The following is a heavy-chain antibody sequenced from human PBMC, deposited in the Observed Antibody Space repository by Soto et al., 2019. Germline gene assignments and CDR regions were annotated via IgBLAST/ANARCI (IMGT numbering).Heavy chain of an antibody. CDR3: ARADYYGSGSYPLYGMDV. CDR2: INAGNGNT. Sequence: ASVKVSCKASGYTFTSYYMHWVRQAPGQRLEWMGWINAGNGNTKYSQKFQGWVTMTRDTSISTAYMELSRLRSDDTAVYYCARADYYGSGSYPLYGMDVWGQGTTVTVSS. CDR1: GYTFTSYY. V-gene: IGHV1-2*04. D-gene: IGHD3-10*01. J-gene: IGHJ6*02.